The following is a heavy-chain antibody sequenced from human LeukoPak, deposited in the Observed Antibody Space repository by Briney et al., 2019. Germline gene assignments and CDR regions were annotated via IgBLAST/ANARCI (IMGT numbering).Heavy chain of an antibody. CDR3: AKEIWPTVTIPGRTYFDY. J-gene: IGHJ4*02. CDR2: IKQDGSEK. V-gene: IGHV3-7*01. CDR1: GFTFSSYW. D-gene: IGHD4-17*01. Sequence: PGGSLRLSCAASGFTFSSYWMSWVRQAPGKGLEWVANIKQDGSEKYYVDSVKGRFTISRDNAKNSLYLQMNSLRADDTAVYYCAKEIWPTVTIPGRTYFDYRGQGTLVAVSS.